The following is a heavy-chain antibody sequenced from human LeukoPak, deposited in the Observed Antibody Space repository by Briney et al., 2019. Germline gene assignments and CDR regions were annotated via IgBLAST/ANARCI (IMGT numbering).Heavy chain of an antibody. Sequence: PGGSLRLSCAASGFTFDDYAMHWVRQGPGKGLEWVSLISGDGGITYYADSVEGRFTISRDNSKNSLYLQMNSLRTEDTALYYCTKDIGGYSFAADYWGQGTLVTVSS. D-gene: IGHD5-18*01. CDR2: ISGDGGIT. CDR1: GFTFDDYA. V-gene: IGHV3-43*02. J-gene: IGHJ4*02. CDR3: TKDIGGYSFAADY.